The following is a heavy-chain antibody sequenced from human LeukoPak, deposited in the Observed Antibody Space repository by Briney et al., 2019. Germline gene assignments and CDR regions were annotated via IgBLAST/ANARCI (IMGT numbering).Heavy chain of an antibody. CDR3: ATTRGRYWASPLDF. J-gene: IGHJ4*02. CDR1: GGSISDYH. Sequence: SETLSLTCTVSGGSISDYHCNWLRQAPEKGLEWIGYINYSGTTNYNPSLTSRVTISADTSKTQVSLMVRSVTAADTAVYYCATTRGRYWASPLDFWGQGILVSVSS. CDR2: INYSGTT. D-gene: IGHD1-26*01. V-gene: IGHV4-59*01.